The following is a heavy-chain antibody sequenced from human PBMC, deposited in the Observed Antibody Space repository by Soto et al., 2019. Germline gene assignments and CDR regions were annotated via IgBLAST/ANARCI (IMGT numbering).Heavy chain of an antibody. CDR2: IRGNTYDGRT. V-gene: IGHV3-49*04. CDR1: GFSFGDFA. J-gene: IGHJ4*02. CDR3: DTDFSTSRLGFDY. Sequence: QPGGSLRLSCSTSGFSFGDFALSWVRQAPGRGLEWVGIIRGNTYDGRTAYAASVKGRFTISKDESNSIAYLQMDSLKSEDTGMYYCDTDFSTSRLGFDYWGLGTLVTVS.